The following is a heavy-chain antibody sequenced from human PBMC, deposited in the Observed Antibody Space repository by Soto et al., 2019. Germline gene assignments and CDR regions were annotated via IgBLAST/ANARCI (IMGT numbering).Heavy chain of an antibody. J-gene: IGHJ5*01. V-gene: IGHV4-39*01. Sequence: SETLSLTCTVSGGSISSSPYNWGWIRQPPKKGLEWIGTISYSATTYYNTSLKSRVTMSVDTSKNQFSLKLNSVTAADTAVYYCARHPTGFPNWFDSWGQGTLVTVSS. CDR1: GGSISSSPYN. CDR2: ISYSATT. D-gene: IGHD1-1*01. CDR3: ARHPTGFPNWFDS.